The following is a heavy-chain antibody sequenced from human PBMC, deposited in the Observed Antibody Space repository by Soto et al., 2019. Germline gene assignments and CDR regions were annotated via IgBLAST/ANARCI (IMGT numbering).Heavy chain of an antibody. V-gene: IGHV3-66*01. CDR1: GLLVRSNY. D-gene: IGHD6-19*01. CDR3: ARENIAVAGLDF. CDR2: LYSDGKT. J-gene: IGHJ4*02. Sequence: GGSLRLSCAVSGLLVRSNYMNWVRQAPGKGLEWVSALYSDGKTFYADSVKDRFIVSRDVSKNMMYLQMDSLRAEDTAVYYCARENIAVAGLDFWGQGSLVTVSS.